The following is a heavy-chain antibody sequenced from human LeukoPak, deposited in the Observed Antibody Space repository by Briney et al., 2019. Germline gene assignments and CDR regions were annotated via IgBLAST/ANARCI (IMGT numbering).Heavy chain of an antibody. J-gene: IGHJ4*02. D-gene: IGHD1-1*01. V-gene: IGHV4-38-2*02. Sequence: TSETLSLTCTVSGYSISSGYYWGWIRPPPGKGLEWIGSIYHSGSTYYNPSLKSRVTMSVDTSKNQFSLKLSSVTAADTAVYYCARDRGTWNDDGFDYWGQGTLLTVPS. CDR1: GYSISSGYY. CDR2: IYHSGST. CDR3: ARDRGTWNDDGFDY.